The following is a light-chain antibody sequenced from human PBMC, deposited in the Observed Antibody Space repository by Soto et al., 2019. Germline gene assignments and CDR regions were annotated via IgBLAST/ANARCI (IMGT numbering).Light chain of an antibody. CDR2: AAS. CDR3: QQYSSFPWT. V-gene: IGKV3-20*01. J-gene: IGKJ1*01. CDR1: QSVSSSY. Sequence: EAVLTQSPGTLSLSPGERATLSCRASQSVSSSYLVWYQQKPGQPPRLLIYAASSRATGIPDRFSGSGSGTDFTLTISRLEPEDFAVYYCQQYSSFPWTFGQGTKVEIK.